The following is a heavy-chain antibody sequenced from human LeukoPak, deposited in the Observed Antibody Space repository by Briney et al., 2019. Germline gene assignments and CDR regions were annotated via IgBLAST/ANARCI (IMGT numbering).Heavy chain of an antibody. Sequence: ASVTVSFTASGYTFTDYYMHWVRQAPGQGLEWMGWINPNSGGTNYAQKFHGRVTMTSDTSISTAYMELSRLRSDDTAVFYCAREEVIAAAGPTLDYWGQGALVTVSS. D-gene: IGHD6-13*01. V-gene: IGHV1-2*02. CDR3: AREEVIAAAGPTLDY. J-gene: IGHJ4*02. CDR1: GYTFTDYY. CDR2: INPNSGGT.